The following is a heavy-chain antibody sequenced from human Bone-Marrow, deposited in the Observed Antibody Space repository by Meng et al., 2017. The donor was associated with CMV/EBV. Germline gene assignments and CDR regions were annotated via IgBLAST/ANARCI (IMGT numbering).Heavy chain of an antibody. Sequence: GESLKISCAASGFTFSSYGMHWVRQAPGKGLEWVAFIRYDGSNKYYADSVKGRFTISRDNSKNTLYLQMNSLRAEDTAVYYCARAYSYGYPPYYYGMDVWGQGTTVTVSS. J-gene: IGHJ6*02. CDR1: GFTFSSYG. V-gene: IGHV3-30*02. CDR2: IRYDGSNK. D-gene: IGHD5-18*01. CDR3: ARAYSYGYPPYYYGMDV.